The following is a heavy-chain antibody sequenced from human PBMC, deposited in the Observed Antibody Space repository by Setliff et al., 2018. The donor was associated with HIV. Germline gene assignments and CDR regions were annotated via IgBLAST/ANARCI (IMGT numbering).Heavy chain of an antibody. CDR3: ARLSTTSRDFDS. J-gene: IGHJ4*02. CDR2: VSYTGTT. D-gene: IGHD2-2*01. CDR1: YATISTADYY. Sequence: PSETLSLTCTASYATISTADYYWSWIRQPPGKGLEWIGFVSYTGTTHYNPSLKSRLTISIDTSENQFSLKLSSVTAADTAVYYCARLSTTSRDFDSWGQGTQVTVSS. V-gene: IGHV4-30-4*01.